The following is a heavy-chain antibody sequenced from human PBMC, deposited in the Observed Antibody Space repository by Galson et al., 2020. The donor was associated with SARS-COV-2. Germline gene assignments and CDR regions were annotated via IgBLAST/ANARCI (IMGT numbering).Heavy chain of an antibody. CDR1: GFTFSSYA. CDR3: ASSPDYPYYYYMDV. V-gene: IGHV3-30*04. J-gene: IGHJ6*03. Sequence: GGSLRLSCAASGFTFSSYAMHWVRQAPGKGLEWVAVISYDGSNKYYADSVKGRFTISRDNSKNTLYLQMNSLRAEDTAVYYCASSPDYPYYYYMDVWGKGTTVTVFS. D-gene: IGHD4-17*01. CDR2: ISYDGSNK.